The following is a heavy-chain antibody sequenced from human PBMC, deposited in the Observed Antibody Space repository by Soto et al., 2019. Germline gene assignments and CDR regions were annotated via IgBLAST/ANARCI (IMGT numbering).Heavy chain of an antibody. J-gene: IGHJ3*02. Sequence: QVQLQQWGAGLLKPSETLSLTCAVYGGSVNSGNYYWSWIRQPPGKGLEWIGEMSHSGGTHFNPSLKSRVTLSVDTSQNQFSLKMSSVTAAATALYYCARVERGTATTVVDAFDIWGPGTLVTVSS. CDR1: GGSVNSGNYY. CDR3: ARVERGTATTVVDAFDI. CDR2: MSHSGGT. D-gene: IGHD2-21*02. V-gene: IGHV4-34*01.